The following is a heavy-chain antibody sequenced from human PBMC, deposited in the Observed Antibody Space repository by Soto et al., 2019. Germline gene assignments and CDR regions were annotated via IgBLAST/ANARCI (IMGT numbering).Heavy chain of an antibody. CDR2: IIPIFGTA. CDR1: GGTFSSYA. J-gene: IGHJ5*02. V-gene: IGHV1-69*13. D-gene: IGHD2-2*01. Sequence: GASVKVSCKASGGTFSSYAISWVRQAPGQGLEWMGGIIPIFGTANYAQKFQGRVTITADESTSTAYMELSSLRSDDTAVYYCARAFTPPYCSSTRCLPRDYFAPWGQGTLVPVSS. CDR3: ARAFTPPYCSSTRCLPRDYFAP.